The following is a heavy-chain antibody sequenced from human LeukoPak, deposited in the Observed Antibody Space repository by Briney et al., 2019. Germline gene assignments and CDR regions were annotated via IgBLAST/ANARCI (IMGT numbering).Heavy chain of an antibody. Sequence: PGGSLRLSCAASGFTFSSYAMSWVRQAPGKGLEWVSGINWNGGSTGYADSVKGRFTISRDNAKNSLYLQMNSLRAEDTALYYCARDSYYDSSGYYYEGRNWVQGTLVTVSS. CDR1: GFTFSSYA. D-gene: IGHD3-22*01. J-gene: IGHJ4*02. CDR3: ARDSYYDSSGYYYEGRN. V-gene: IGHV3-20*04. CDR2: INWNGGST.